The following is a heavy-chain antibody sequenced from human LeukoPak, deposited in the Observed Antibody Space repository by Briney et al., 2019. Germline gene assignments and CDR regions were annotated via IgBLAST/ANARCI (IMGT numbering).Heavy chain of an antibody. Sequence: GESLKISCKGSGYTFTNYWISWVRQMPGKGLEWMGKIGPSDSYTNYSPSFQGHVTISADESISTAYLHWSRLQASDTAMYYCARFGIHNSGNYYNDYWGQGTLVTVSS. J-gene: IGHJ4*02. CDR1: GYTFTNYW. CDR3: ARFGIHNSGNYYNDY. V-gene: IGHV5-10-1*01. CDR2: IGPSDSYT. D-gene: IGHD3-10*01.